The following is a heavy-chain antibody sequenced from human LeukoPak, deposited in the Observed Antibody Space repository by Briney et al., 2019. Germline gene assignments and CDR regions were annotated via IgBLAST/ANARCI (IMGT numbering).Heavy chain of an antibody. CDR2: ISASRGIT. CDR1: GFNYSSYT. CDR3: AKAGVRVTHGMDV. Sequence: GGSLRLSCAASGFNYSSYTMNWVRQAPGMGLEWLSYISASRGITYYADSVKGRFTISRDNAKNSLYLQMNSLRAEDTAVYYCAKAGVRVTHGMDVWGQGTTVTVSS. D-gene: IGHD4-23*01. J-gene: IGHJ6*02. V-gene: IGHV3-48*04.